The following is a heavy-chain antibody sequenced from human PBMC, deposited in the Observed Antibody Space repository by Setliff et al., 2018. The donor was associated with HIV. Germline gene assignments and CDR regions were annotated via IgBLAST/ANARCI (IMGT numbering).Heavy chain of an antibody. J-gene: IGHJ6*01. V-gene: IGHV4-34*01. CDR1: STSTSPYF. CDR3: VLRGSLVYSLDF. Sequence: SETLSLTCAVYSTSTSPYFWTWIRLSPGKGLEWIGEISPGGIANYSPSLNSRVTISIGAAMNHFSLNLRSVTAADTAVYYCVLRGSLVYSLDFWGQGTTVTVSS. D-gene: IGHD3-10*01. CDR2: ISPGGIA.